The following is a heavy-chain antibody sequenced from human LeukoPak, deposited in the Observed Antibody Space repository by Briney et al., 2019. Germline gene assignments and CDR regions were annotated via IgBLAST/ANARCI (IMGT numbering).Heavy chain of an antibody. J-gene: IGHJ3*02. CDR3: ARVGSTSDAFDI. CDR1: GFTFSTYW. Sequence: PGGSLRLSCAASGFTFSTYWMTWVRQAPGKGLEWVANIKQDGSDQYYVDSVKGRFTISRDNAKNSLYLQMNSLRAEDTALYHCARVGSTSDAFDIWGQGTMVTVSS. V-gene: IGHV3-7*03. CDR2: IKQDGSDQ. D-gene: IGHD2/OR15-2a*01.